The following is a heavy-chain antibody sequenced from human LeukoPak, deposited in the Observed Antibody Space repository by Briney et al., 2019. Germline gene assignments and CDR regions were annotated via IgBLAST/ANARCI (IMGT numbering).Heavy chain of an antibody. V-gene: IGHV1-69*02. CDR1: GGTFSSYT. CDR2: IIPILGIA. D-gene: IGHD3-22*01. J-gene: IGHJ4*02. Sequence: SVKVSCKASGGTFSSYTISWVRQAPGHGLEWMGRIIPILGIANYAQTFQRRVTITADKSTSTAYMELSSLRSEDTAVYYCARPNQNYYDSRGGFDYWGQGTLVTVSS. CDR3: ARPNQNYYDSRGGFDY.